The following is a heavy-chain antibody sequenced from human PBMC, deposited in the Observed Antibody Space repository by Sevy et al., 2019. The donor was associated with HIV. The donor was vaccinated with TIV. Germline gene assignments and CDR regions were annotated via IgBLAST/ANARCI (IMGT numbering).Heavy chain of an antibody. J-gene: IGHJ4*02. CDR3: ATWDTAMITDLDY. Sequence: GGSLRLSCGASGFSFSNNAMNWVRQAPGKGPEWVSGIDSGGLTYYADSVKGRFTISRDNSMEMLFLQMNSLRPDDTAVYYCATWDTAMITDLDYWGQGTLVTVSS. V-gene: IGHV3-23*01. CDR2: IDSGGLT. CDR1: GFSFSNNA. D-gene: IGHD5-18*01.